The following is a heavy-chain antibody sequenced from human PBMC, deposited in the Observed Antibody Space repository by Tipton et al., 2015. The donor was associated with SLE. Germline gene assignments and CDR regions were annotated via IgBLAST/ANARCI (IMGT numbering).Heavy chain of an antibody. J-gene: IGHJ3*02. CDR1: GGSISSHY. D-gene: IGHD6-19*01. CDR2: IYYSGSI. V-gene: IGHV4-59*11. CDR3: AREEESTSGWGAFDI. Sequence: TLSLTCTVSGGSISSHYWSWIRQPPGKGLEWIGYIYYSGSISYNPSLKSRVTISVDTSKNQFSLKLSSVTAADTAIYYCAREEESTSGWGAFDIWGQGTMVTVSS.